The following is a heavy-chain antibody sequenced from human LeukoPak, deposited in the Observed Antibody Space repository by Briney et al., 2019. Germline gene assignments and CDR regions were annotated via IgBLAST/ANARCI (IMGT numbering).Heavy chain of an antibody. J-gene: IGHJ4*02. CDR1: GFTFSSYS. D-gene: IGHD5-12*01. CDR3: ARDLSGYDIEHLDY. Sequence: KTGGSLRLSCAASGFTFSSYSMNWVRQAPGKGLEWVSSISSSSSYIYYADSVKGRFTISRDNAKNSLYLQMNSLRAEDTAVYYCARDLSGYDIEHLDYWGQGTLVTVSS. V-gene: IGHV3-21*01. CDR2: ISSSSSYI.